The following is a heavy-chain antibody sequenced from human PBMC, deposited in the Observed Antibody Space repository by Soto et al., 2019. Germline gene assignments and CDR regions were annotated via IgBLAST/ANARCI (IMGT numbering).Heavy chain of an antibody. D-gene: IGHD3-22*01. CDR1: GFTFSNAW. CDR2: IKSKTDGGTT. Sequence: GGSLRLSCAASGFTFSNAWMNWVRQAPGKGLEWVGRIKSKTDGGTTDYAAPVKGRFTISRDDSKNTLYLQMNSLKTEDTAVYYCTTDFDDRRSDYYDSSGYYIVDYWGQGTLVTVSS. V-gene: IGHV3-15*07. CDR3: TTDFDDRRSDYYDSSGYYIVDY. J-gene: IGHJ4*02.